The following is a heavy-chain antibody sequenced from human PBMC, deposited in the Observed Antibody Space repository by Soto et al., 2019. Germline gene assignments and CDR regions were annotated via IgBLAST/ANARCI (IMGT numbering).Heavy chain of an antibody. Sequence: PWGSMGICCAASGFTFSDYYMSWIRKDPGKGLEWVSYISSSGSTIYYADSVKGRFTISRDNAKNSLYLQMNSLRAEDTAVYYCARDSRSYCSGGSCYQDYWGQGTLVTVSS. V-gene: IGHV3-11*01. CDR2: ISSSGSTI. CDR1: GFTFSDYY. CDR3: ARDSRSYCSGGSCYQDY. D-gene: IGHD2-15*01. J-gene: IGHJ4*02.